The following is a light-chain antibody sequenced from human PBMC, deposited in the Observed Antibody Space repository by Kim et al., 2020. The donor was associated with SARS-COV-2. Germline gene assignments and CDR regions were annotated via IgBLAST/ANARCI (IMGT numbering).Light chain of an antibody. CDR3: GTWDSSLSAHV. CDR2: DNN. CDR1: SSNIVNNY. J-gene: IGLJ1*01. V-gene: IGLV1-51*01. Sequence: GQKVTITCSGSSSNIVNNYVSWYQQLPGTAPKLLIYDNNKRPSGIPDRFSGSKSGASATLGITGLQTGDEADYYCGTWDSSLSAHVFGTGTKVTVL.